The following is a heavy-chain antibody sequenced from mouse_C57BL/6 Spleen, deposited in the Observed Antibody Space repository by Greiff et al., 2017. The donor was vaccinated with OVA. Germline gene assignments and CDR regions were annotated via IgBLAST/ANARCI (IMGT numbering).Heavy chain of an antibody. CDR3: ATYDGYYGYFDY. CDR2: IDPSDSET. J-gene: IGHJ2*01. CDR1: GYTFTSYW. Sequence: VQLQQPGAELVRPGSSVKLSCKASGYTFTSYWMHWVKQRPIQGLEWIGNIDPSDSETHYNQKFKDKATLTVDKSSSTAYMQLSSLTSEDSAVYYCATYDGYYGYFDYWGQGTTLTVSS. D-gene: IGHD2-3*01. V-gene: IGHV1-52*01.